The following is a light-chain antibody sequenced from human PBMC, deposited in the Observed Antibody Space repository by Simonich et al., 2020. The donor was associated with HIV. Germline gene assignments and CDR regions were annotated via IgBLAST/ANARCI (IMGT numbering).Light chain of an antibody. V-gene: IGLV3-21*03. J-gene: IGLJ2*01. CDR2: DDS. Sequence: SYVLTQPPSVSVAPGKTARITCGGNNIGSKSVHWYQQKPGQAPVLVVYDDSHRPSGIPERFSGSNSGNTATLTISRVEAGDEADYYCQVWDSSSDHPHVVFGGGTKLTVL. CDR3: QVWDSSSDHPHVV. CDR1: NIGSKS.